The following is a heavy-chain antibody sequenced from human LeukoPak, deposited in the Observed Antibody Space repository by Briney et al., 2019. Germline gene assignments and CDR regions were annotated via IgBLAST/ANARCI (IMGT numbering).Heavy chain of an antibody. CDR2: ISSSGSII. Sequence: GGSLRLSCAASGFTFSSYAMSWVRQAPGKGLEWVSYISSSGSIILYADSVKGRFTISRDNAKNTLYLQMNSLRAEDTAMYYCARDFDRYYFDYWGQGTLVTVSS. V-gene: IGHV3-48*04. J-gene: IGHJ4*02. CDR3: ARDFDRYYFDY. D-gene: IGHD3-9*01. CDR1: GFTFSSYA.